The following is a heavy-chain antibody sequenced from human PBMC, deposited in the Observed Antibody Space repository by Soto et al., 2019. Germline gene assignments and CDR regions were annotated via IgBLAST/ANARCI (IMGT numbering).Heavy chain of an antibody. CDR1: GDSVSSNSAA. CDR2: TYYRSKWYN. V-gene: IGHV6-1*01. Sequence: SQTLSLTCAITGDSVSSNSAAWNWIRQSPSRGLEWLGRTYYRSKWYNDYAVSVKSRITINPDTSKNQSSLQLNSVTPEDTAVYYCARVDIVVVPAASHYYYGMDVWSQGTTVTVSS. J-gene: IGHJ6*02. D-gene: IGHD2-2*01. CDR3: ARVDIVVVPAASHYYYGMDV.